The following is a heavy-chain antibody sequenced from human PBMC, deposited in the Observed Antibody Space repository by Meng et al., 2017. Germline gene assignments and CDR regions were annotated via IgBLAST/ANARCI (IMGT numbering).Heavy chain of an antibody. V-gene: IGHV3-21*01. CDR2: ISSSTRYI. J-gene: IGHJ3*02. CDR3: TKGGAAGTPVTYAFDI. CDR1: GFTFSPYT. Sequence: GESLKISCVASGFTFSPYTANWVRQAPGKGLEWVASISSSTRYIYYADSLRGRFTISRDHARNSLYLQMNTLRPDDTAVYYCTKGGAAGTPVTYAFDIWGQGTVVTVS. D-gene: IGHD6-25*01.